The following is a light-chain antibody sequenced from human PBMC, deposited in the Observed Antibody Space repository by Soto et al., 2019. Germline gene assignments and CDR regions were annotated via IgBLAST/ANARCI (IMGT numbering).Light chain of an antibody. Sequence: QSVLTQPYSASGTPGQRVTISCSGSSSNIGSHTLNWYQQLPGSAPSLLIYSDNQRPSGVPDRFSGSPSGTSASLAISGLQSVDEAEYYCAAWDDTLNAAVFGRGTKLTGL. J-gene: IGLJ2*01. V-gene: IGLV1-44*01. CDR3: AAWDDTLNAAV. CDR1: SSNIGSHT. CDR2: SDN.